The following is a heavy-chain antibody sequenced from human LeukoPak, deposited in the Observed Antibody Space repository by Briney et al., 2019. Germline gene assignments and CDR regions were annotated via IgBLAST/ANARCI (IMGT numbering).Heavy chain of an antibody. CDR3: AKNRDDYGNDC. V-gene: IGHV3-30*02. CDR1: GFTFSSYG. CDR2: IRYDGSNK. J-gene: IGHJ4*02. Sequence: PGGSLRLSCAASGFTFSSYGMHWVRQATGKGLEWVAFIRYDGSNKYYADSVKVRFTISRDNSKNTLWLEMNNLRTDDTAFYYCAKNRDDYGNDCRGQRVLVTVST. D-gene: IGHD4-17*01.